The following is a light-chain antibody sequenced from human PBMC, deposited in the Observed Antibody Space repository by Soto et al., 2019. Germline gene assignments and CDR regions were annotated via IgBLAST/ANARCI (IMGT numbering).Light chain of an antibody. CDR3: QKYDRAPFT. Sequence: DIQMTQSPSSLSAYLGDRVTITCRASQGISNYLAWYQQKPGRLPKLLLFGASTLQSGVPARFSGSGSGTLFTLTINGLLPGDVATYYCQKYDRAPFTFGPGTKVDFK. CDR1: QGISNY. CDR2: GAS. V-gene: IGKV1-27*01. J-gene: IGKJ3*01.